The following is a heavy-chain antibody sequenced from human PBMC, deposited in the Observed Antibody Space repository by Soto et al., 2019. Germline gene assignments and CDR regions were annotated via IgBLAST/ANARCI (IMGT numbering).Heavy chain of an antibody. CDR2: INHSGST. CDR1: GGSFSGYY. Sequence: QVQLQQWGAGLLKPSETLSLTCAVYGGSFSGYYWSWIRQPPGKGLEWIGEINHSGSTNYNPSLKSRLTIPVDSSMNPSSLNPSSLTAADTAVYYCGRCLPLTLHSSGYRTDFDIWGQGTMVTVSS. D-gene: IGHD5-18*01. V-gene: IGHV4-34*01. CDR3: GRCLPLTLHSSGYRTDFDI. J-gene: IGHJ3*02.